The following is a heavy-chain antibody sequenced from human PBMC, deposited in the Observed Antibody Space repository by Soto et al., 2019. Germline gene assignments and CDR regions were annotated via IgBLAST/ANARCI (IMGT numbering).Heavy chain of an antibody. CDR2: ISSNGGST. Sequence: GGSLRLSCAASGFTFSSYAMHWVRQAPGKGLEYVSAISSNGGSTYYANSVKGRFTISRDNSKNTLYLQMGSLRAEDIAVYYWARGWKDCSSTSCYASGPDFDYWGQGTLVTVSS. J-gene: IGHJ4*02. D-gene: IGHD2-2*01. CDR1: GFTFSSYA. V-gene: IGHV3-64*01. CDR3: ARGWKDCSSTSCYASGPDFDY.